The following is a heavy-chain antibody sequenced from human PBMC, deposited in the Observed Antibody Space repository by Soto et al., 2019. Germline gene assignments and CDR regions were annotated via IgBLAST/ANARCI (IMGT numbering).Heavy chain of an antibody. Sequence: EVQLVQSGGGLVQPGGSLRLSCVGSGFTFTDFYMNWVRQAPGKGLEWVANIRPGGSGTNYVESVKGRFTTSRDNAKNSLFLQMNSLRADDTAVYYCAGWGGHDYNYWGQGILVTVSS. CDR2: IRPGGSGT. J-gene: IGHJ4*02. V-gene: IGHV3-7*03. CDR1: GFTFTDFY. D-gene: IGHD4-4*01. CDR3: AGWGGHDYNY.